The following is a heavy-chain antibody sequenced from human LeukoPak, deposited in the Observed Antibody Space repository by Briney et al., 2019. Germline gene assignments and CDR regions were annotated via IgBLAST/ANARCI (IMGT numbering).Heavy chain of an antibody. V-gene: IGHV4-39*01. CDR1: GGSISSGSYY. J-gene: IGHJ4*02. CDR2: IYYSGST. D-gene: IGHD6-13*01. Sequence: SQTLSLTCTVSGGSISSGSYYWGWIRQPPGKGLEWIGSIYYSGSTYYNPSLKSRVTISVDTSKNQFSLKLTSVTAADTAVYYCARRLAGTEDYWGQGTLVTVSS. CDR3: ARRLAGTEDY.